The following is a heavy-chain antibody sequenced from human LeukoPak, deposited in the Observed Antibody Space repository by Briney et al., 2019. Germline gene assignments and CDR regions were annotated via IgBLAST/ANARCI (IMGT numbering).Heavy chain of an antibody. CDR2: IYTSGTI. Sequence: SETLSLTCTVSGAFTSSYYWVWTRQPAGKGLEWIGRIYTSGTIYYKPSLQSRVTMSIDTSKNQFSLKVTSVTAADTAVYYCARGSSTWHYLDHWGQGTLVTVSS. CDR3: ARGSSTWHYLDH. J-gene: IGHJ4*02. D-gene: IGHD6-13*01. V-gene: IGHV4-4*07. CDR1: GAFTSSYY.